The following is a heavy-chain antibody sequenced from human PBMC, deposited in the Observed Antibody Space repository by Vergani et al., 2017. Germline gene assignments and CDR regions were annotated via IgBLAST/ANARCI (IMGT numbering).Heavy chain of an antibody. V-gene: IGHV3-21*04. D-gene: IGHD3-10*01. CDR2: ISSSSSYI. CDR1: GFTFSSYS. CDR3: AKATYYYGSGSPD. Sequence: EVQLVESGGGLVKPGGSLRLSCAASGFTFSSYSMNWVRQAPGKGLEWVSSISSSSSYIYYADSVKGRFTISRDNSKNTLYLQMNSLRAEDTAVYYCAKATYYYGSGSPDLGQGTLVTVSS. J-gene: IGHJ4*02.